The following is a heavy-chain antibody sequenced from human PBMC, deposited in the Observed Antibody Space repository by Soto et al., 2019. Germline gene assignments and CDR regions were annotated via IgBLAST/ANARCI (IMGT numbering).Heavy chain of an antibody. CDR1: GGTFNTYA. D-gene: IGHD2-15*01. J-gene: IGHJ4*02. Sequence: QVQLVQCGAEMKKPGSSVKVSCQSSGGTFNTYAMNWVRQAPGQGPEWMGDISPMFGAANYAPKFQGRVTITADESTGTSYMQLSSLTSENTALYFCAREVQVHTPAFVYWGQGPLVTVSS. CDR3: AREVQVHTPAFVY. V-gene: IGHV1-69*19. CDR2: ISPMFGAA.